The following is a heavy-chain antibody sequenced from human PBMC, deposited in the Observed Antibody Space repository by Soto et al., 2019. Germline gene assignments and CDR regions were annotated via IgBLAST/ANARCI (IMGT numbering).Heavy chain of an antibody. J-gene: IGHJ3*02. CDR3: ARETVTTLLWRTDEFEI. D-gene: IGHD4-4*01. CDR2: IYYSGST. CDR1: DGYLGSGGYY. V-gene: IGHV4-31*11. Sequence: SSATQSLTCAVSDGYLGSGGYYWSGNRQHPGKGLEWIGYIYYSGSTYYNPSLKSRVTISVDTSKNQFSLKLSSVTAADTAVYYGARETVTTLLWRTDEFEIGGKGTMVT.